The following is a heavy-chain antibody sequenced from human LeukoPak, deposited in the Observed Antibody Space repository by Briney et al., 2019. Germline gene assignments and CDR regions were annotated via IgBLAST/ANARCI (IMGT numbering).Heavy chain of an antibody. CDR2: FYYSGST. Sequence: PSETPSLTCAVSDGSIRSSTYYWGWIRQSPGKGLEWIGSFYYSGSTNYNPSLKSRITISMDASNNHFSLKLSSVTAADTAVYYCARHYYYGSGKYVPFDYWGQGTLVTVSS. J-gene: IGHJ4*02. CDR1: DGSIRSSTYY. D-gene: IGHD3-10*01. CDR3: ARHYYYGSGKYVPFDY. V-gene: IGHV4-39*01.